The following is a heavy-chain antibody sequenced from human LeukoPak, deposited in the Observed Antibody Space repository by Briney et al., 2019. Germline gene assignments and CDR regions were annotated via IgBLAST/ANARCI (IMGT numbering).Heavy chain of an antibody. J-gene: IGHJ6*03. V-gene: IGHV6-1*01. CDR1: GDSVSSNSAA. Sequence: KISQTLSLTCAISGDSVSSNSAAWNWIRQSPSRGLEWLGRTYYRSKWYNDYAVSVKSRITINPDTSKNQFSLQLNSVTPEDTAVYYCARGTLYSSSWYDYMGVWGKGTTVTVSS. CDR2: TYYRSKWYN. CDR3: ARGTLYSSSWYDYMGV. D-gene: IGHD6-13*01.